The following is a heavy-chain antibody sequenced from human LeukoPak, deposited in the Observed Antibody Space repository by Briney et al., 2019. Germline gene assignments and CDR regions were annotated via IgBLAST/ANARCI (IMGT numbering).Heavy chain of an antibody. CDR2: ITNGGCTP. V-gene: IGHV3-23*01. CDR3: AKDPPHVSWLFDY. CDR1: GFTFSGYA. Sequence: GVSLRLYCAASGFTFSGYAMIWLRHAPGKGLVGVSAITNGGCTPYYAHSVNGRFTISRDKSKNKLYLQMNSLRADGTAVYCCAKDPPHVSWLFDYWGQGTLVTVSS. J-gene: IGHJ4*02. D-gene: IGHD3-16*01.